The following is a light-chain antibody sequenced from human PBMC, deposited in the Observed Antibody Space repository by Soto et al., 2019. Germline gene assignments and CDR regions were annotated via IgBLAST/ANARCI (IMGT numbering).Light chain of an antibody. Sequence: QSVLTQPPSVSGSPGQSVAISCTGTSSDVGSYNRVSWYQQPPGTAPKVMIYEVSNRPSGVPDRFSGSKSGNTASLTISGLQAEDVADYYCRPYTTRNTYVLGSETKVTVL. V-gene: IGLV2-18*02. J-gene: IGLJ1*01. CDR3: RPYTTRNTYV. CDR2: EVS. CDR1: SSDVGSYNR.